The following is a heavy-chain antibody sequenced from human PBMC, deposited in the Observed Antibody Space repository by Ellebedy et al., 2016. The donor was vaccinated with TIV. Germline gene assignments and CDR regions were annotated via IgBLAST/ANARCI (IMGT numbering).Heavy chain of an antibody. CDR2: IRQDGSDM. V-gene: IGHV3-7*01. D-gene: IGHD4-17*01. CDR1: GFSFRSYW. J-gene: IGHJ3*02. CDR3: ATDGSYGDYRFPAHAFTM. Sequence: GESLKISCGTSGFSFRSYWMSWVRQAPGKGLEWVANIRQDGSDMYYVDSVKGRFTISRDNAKNSLYLQMNSLRAEDTSVYYCATDGSYGDYRFPAHAFTMWGQGTMVTVSS.